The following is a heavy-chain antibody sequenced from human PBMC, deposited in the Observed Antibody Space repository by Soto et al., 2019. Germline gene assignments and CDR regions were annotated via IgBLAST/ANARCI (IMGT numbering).Heavy chain of an antibody. CDR1: GFTFSSSA. D-gene: IGHD3-3*01. Sequence: SGFTFSSSAMSWVRQAPGKGLPWVSAISGSGGSTYYADSVKGRFTISRDNSKNTLYLQMNSLRAEDTAVYYCAKDIKEYYDSSWGQGTLVTVSS. J-gene: IGHJ5*02. V-gene: IGHV3-23*01. CDR2: ISGSGGST. CDR3: AKDIKEYYDSS.